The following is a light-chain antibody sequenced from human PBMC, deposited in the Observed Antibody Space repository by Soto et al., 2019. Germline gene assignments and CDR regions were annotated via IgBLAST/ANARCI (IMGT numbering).Light chain of an antibody. CDR3: QQYYSYPQT. V-gene: IGKV1-8*01. CDR2: AAS. Sequence: AIRMTQSPSSLSASTGDRVTITCRASQGISSYLSWYQQKPGKAPKLLIYAASTLQSGVPSRFSCSGSGTDFALTISCLQSEDFATYYCQQYYSYPQTFGQGTKVVIK. J-gene: IGKJ1*01. CDR1: QGISSY.